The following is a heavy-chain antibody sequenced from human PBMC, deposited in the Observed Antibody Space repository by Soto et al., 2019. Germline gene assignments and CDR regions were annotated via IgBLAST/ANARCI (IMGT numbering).Heavy chain of an antibody. Sequence: QVQLVESGGGVVQPGRSLRLSCAASGFTFSSYDMHWVRQAPGKGLEWVATISYDGSNKYYADSVKGRFTIPRDNSKNTLYLEMNSLRVEDTAVYYCAKDLSPSGSLVFDYWGQGTLVTVSS. CDR3: AKDLSPSGSLVFDY. V-gene: IGHV3-30*18. CDR2: ISYDGSNK. CDR1: GFTFSSYD. D-gene: IGHD3-10*01. J-gene: IGHJ4*02.